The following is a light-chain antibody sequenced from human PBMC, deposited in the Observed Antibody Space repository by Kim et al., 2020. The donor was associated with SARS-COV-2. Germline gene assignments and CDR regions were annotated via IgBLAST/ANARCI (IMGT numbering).Light chain of an antibody. CDR2: GTS. J-gene: IGKJ1*01. CDR3: QQYGGSPPWT. CDR1: QIVSSTY. Sequence: ESVLTQSPGTLSLSPGESATLSCWASQIVSSTYLAWYQQKPGQAPRLLIKGTSARAAGVPERFSGSGSGRDFTLTINRVEPGDSATYYCQQYGGSPPWTFGQGTKVEIK. V-gene: IGKV3-20*01.